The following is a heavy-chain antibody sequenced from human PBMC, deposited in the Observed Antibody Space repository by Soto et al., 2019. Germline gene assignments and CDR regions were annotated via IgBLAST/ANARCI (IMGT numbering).Heavy chain of an antibody. V-gene: IGHV4-34*01. CDR3: ARLYCSSTSCYFVPRSSGSQYRGSLDY. CDR2: INHSGST. D-gene: IGHD2-2*01. J-gene: IGHJ4*02. CDR1: GGSFSGYY. Sequence: KPSETLSLTCAVYGGSFSGYYWSWIRQPPGKGLEWIGEINHSGSTNYNPSLKSRVTISVDTSKNQFSLKLSSVTAADTAVYYCARLYCSSTSCYFVPRSSGSQYRGSLDYWGQGTLVTVSS.